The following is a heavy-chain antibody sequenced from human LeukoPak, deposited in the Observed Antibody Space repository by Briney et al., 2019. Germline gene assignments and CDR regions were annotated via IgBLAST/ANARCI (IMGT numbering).Heavy chain of an antibody. J-gene: IGHJ4*02. CDR3: VRLSGSGTYTPYFFDY. CDR1: GYSFTNYW. CDR2: IYPGDSDT. V-gene: IGHV5-51*01. D-gene: IGHD3-10*01. Sequence: GESLKISCKGSGYSFTNYWIGWVRQMPGKGLEWMGIIYPGDSDTRYSPSFQGQVTISADKSISTAYLQWSSLKASDTAMYYCVRLSGSGTYTPYFFDYWGQGTLVTVSS.